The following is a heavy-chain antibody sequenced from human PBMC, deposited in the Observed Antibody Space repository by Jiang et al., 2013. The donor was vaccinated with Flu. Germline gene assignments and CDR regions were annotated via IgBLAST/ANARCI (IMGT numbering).Heavy chain of an antibody. CDR2: INPSGGST. J-gene: IGHJ3*02. CDR1: GYTFTSYY. V-gene: IGHV1-46*01. D-gene: IGHD5-18*01. CDR3: ARADTAMVYDAFDI. Sequence: GAEVKKPGASVKVSCKASGYTFTSYYMHWVRQAPGQGLEWMGIINPSGGSTSYAQKFQGRVTMTRDTSTSTVYMELSSLRSEDTAVYYCARADTAMVYDAFDIVGQGTSGHRLL.